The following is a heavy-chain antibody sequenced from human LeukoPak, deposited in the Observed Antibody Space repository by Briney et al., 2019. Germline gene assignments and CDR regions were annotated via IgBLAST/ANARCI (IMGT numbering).Heavy chain of an antibody. V-gene: IGHV3-9*01. J-gene: IGHJ4*02. CDR1: GFTFDDYA. CDR2: ISWNSGSI. CDR3: AKGVRVDTAMDY. D-gene: IGHD5-18*01. Sequence: GGSLRLSCAASGFTFDDYAMHWVRQAPGKGLEGVSGISWNSGSIGYADSVKGRFTISRDNAKNSLYLQMNSLRAEDTALYYCAKGVRVDTAMDYWGQGTLVTVSS.